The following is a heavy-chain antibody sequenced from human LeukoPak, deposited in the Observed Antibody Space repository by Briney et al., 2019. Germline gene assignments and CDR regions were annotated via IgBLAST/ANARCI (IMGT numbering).Heavy chain of an antibody. CDR1: GGSFSGYY. CDR3: ARVWYSSGWSREGYFQH. D-gene: IGHD6-19*01. CDR2: ISHSGST. V-gene: IGHV4-34*01. J-gene: IGHJ1*01. Sequence: SETLSLTCAVYGGSFSGYYWSWIRQPPGKGLEWIGEISHSGSTNYNPSLKSRVTISVDTSKNQFSLKLSSVTAADTAVYYCARVWYSSGWSREGYFQHWGQGTLVTVSS.